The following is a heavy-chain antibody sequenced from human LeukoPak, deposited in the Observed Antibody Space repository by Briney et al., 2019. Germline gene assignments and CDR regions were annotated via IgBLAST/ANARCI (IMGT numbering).Heavy chain of an antibody. D-gene: IGHD3-9*01. CDR2: INPNSGGT. CDR1: GYTFTGYY. Sequence: ASVKVSCKASGYTFTGYYMHWVRQAPGQGLEWMGWINPNSGGTNYAQKFQGRVTMTRDMSTSTVYMELSSLRSEDTAVYYCAREPVHYDILTGYYYWYFDLWGRGTLVTVSS. V-gene: IGHV1-2*02. CDR3: AREPVHYDILTGYYYWYFDL. J-gene: IGHJ2*01.